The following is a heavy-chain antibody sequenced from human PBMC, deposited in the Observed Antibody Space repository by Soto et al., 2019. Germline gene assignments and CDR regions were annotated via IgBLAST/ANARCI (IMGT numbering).Heavy chain of an antibody. CDR3: ARGYCISTSCYPYWYFDL. Sequence: QLQLQESGSGLVKPSQTLSLTCAVSGGSISSGGYSWSWIRQPPGKGLEWIGYIYHSGSTYYNPSLKSRVTISVDRSKNQFSLKLSSVTAADTAVYYCARGYCISTSCYPYWYFDLWGRGTLVTVSS. D-gene: IGHD2-2*01. CDR1: GGSISSGGYS. CDR2: IYHSGST. V-gene: IGHV4-30-2*01. J-gene: IGHJ2*01.